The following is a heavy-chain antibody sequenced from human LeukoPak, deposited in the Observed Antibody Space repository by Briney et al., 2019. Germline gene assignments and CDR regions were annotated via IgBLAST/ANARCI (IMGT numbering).Heavy chain of an antibody. CDR2: ISAYNGNT. J-gene: IGHJ4*02. CDR1: GYTFTRYG. CDR3: ARVPPDSSGYYVYYFDY. D-gene: IGHD3-22*01. V-gene: IGHV1-18*01. Sequence: ASVKVSCKASGYTFTRYGISWVRQAPGQGLEWMGWISAYNGNTNYAQKLQGRVTMTTDTSTSTAYMELRSLRSDDTAVYYCARVPPDSSGYYVYYFDYWGQGTLVTVSS.